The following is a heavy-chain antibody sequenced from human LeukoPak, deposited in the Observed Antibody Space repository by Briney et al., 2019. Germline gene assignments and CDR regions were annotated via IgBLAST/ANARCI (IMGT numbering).Heavy chain of an antibody. J-gene: IGHJ3*02. Sequence: ASVKVSCKASGYTFTGYYMHWVRQAPGQGLEWMGWMSPNSGNTGYAQKFQGRVTITRNTSISTAYMELSSLRSEDTAVYYCARAHPWNYVGNDAFDIWGQGTMVTVSS. D-gene: IGHD1-7*01. CDR1: GYTFTGYY. CDR3: ARAHPWNYVGNDAFDI. V-gene: IGHV1-8*03. CDR2: MSPNSGNT.